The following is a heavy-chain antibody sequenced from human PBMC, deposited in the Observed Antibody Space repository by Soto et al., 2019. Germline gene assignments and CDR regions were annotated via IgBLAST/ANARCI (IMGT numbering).Heavy chain of an antibody. Sequence: SVKVSCKASGGTFSSYAISWVRQAPGQGLEWMGGIIPIFGTANYAQKFQGRVTITADESTSTAYMELSSLRSEDTAVYYCARDLAVAGYYYYGMDVWGQGTTVTVSS. CDR2: IIPIFGTA. D-gene: IGHD6-19*01. V-gene: IGHV1-69*13. CDR3: ARDLAVAGYYYYGMDV. J-gene: IGHJ6*02. CDR1: GGTFSSYA.